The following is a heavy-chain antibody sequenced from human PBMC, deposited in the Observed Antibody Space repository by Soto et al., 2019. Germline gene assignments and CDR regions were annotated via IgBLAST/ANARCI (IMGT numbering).Heavy chain of an antibody. Sequence: QVQLVESGGGVVQPGRSLRLSCAASGFTFSSYAKHWVRQAPGKGLEWVAGISYDGSNKYYADSVKGRFTISRDNSKNALYLQMNSRRAEDTAVYYCAAELGIDAFDIWGQGTMVTVSS. D-gene: IGHD7-27*01. CDR3: AAELGIDAFDI. CDR2: ISYDGSNK. CDR1: GFTFSSYA. J-gene: IGHJ3*02. V-gene: IGHV3-30-3*01.